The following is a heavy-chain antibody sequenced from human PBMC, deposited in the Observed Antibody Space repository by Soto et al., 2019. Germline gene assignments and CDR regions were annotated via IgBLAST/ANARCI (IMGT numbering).Heavy chain of an antibody. D-gene: IGHD6-13*01. CDR2: ISSDGSST. CDR3: ARGCPAGYRSRPRECWFDP. CDR1: GLTFGSYW. V-gene: IGHV3-74*01. J-gene: IGHJ5*02. Sequence: RLSYAASGLTFGSYWMHWVGQAPGKGLVWVPRISSDGSSTSYADSVKGRFTISRDNAKNTLYLQMNSLRAEDTAVYYCARGCPAGYRSRPRECWFDPWGQGTLVTVSS.